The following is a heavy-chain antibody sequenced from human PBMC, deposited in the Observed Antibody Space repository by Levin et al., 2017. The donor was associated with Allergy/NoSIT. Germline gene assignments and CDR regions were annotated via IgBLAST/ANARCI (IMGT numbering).Heavy chain of an antibody. V-gene: IGHV3-23*01. Sequence: SCAASGFTFRSYAMSWVRQAPGKGLEWVSGISGDGDDTYYADSVKGRFTISRDNSKNTVYLQMNRLRAGDAAVYYCAKPSGSYWSFHYWGQGTLVTVSS. CDR3: AKPSGSYWSFHY. CDR2: ISGDGDDT. D-gene: IGHD1-26*01. CDR1: GFTFRSYA. J-gene: IGHJ4*02.